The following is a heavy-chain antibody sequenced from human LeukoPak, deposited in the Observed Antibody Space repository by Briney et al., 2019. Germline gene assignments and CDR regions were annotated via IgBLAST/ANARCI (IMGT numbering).Heavy chain of an antibody. CDR1: GFTFDYYW. Sequence: GGSLRLSGAASGFTFDYYWMTWVRQAPGKGLEWLANIKESGSEKYYVDSVKGRFTSSRDNAKNSLYLQMNSLRVEDTGVYYCARGQYGVGIDNWGQGTLVTVSS. CDR2: IKESGSEK. CDR3: ARGQYGVGIDN. J-gene: IGHJ4*02. D-gene: IGHD4-17*01. V-gene: IGHV3-7*01.